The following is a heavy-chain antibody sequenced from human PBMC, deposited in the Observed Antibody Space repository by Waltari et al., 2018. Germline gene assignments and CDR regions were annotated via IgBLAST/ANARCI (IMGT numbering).Heavy chain of an antibody. CDR1: GDSRTTTDC. J-gene: IGHJ4*02. D-gene: IGHD2-15*01. CDR2: VHHSGRP. Sequence: QLQLQESGPGLVKPSETLSLTSTISGDSRTTTDCWTCVRQPPGKGLEWIGQVHHSGRPTASPSCASRVSMSLDTSTDQFSLKMTTATAADTAVYYCARDRGGGLYLDSWGPGILV. V-gene: IGHV4-4*02. CDR3: ARDRGGGLYLDS.